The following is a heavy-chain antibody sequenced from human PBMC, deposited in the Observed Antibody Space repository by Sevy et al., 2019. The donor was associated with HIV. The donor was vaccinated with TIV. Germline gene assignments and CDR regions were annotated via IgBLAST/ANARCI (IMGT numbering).Heavy chain of an antibody. CDR2: ISYDGSNK. D-gene: IGHD6-13*01. Sequence: GGSLRLSCAASGFTFSSYGMHWVRQAPGKGLEWVAVISYDGSNKYYADSVKGRFTISIDNSKNTLYLQMNSLRAEDTAVYYCAKDKVSSSSWYGMDVWGQGTTVTVSS. CDR1: GFTFSSYG. V-gene: IGHV3-30*18. CDR3: AKDKVSSSSWYGMDV. J-gene: IGHJ6*02.